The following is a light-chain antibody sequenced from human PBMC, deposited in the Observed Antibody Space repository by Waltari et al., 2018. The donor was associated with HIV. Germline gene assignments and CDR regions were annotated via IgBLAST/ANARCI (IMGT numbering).Light chain of an antibody. CDR1: SLSKQY. CDR3: QSSDTSGTSVI. J-gene: IGLJ2*01. CDR2: KDN. Sequence: SSDLTQPPSVSVSPGQTATIPCSGDSLSKQYTSWYKQRPGQAPVLLISKDNKRPSGIPERFSGSTSGTTGTLAISRVQPDDEADYYCQSSDTSGTSVIFGGGTKLTVL. V-gene: IGLV3-25*03.